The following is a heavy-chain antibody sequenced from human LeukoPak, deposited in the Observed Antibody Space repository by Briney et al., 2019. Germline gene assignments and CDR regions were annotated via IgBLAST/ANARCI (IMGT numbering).Heavy chain of an antibody. CDR2: ISGSGGST. V-gene: IGHV3-23*01. CDR3: ARDGGSYDSSGYFDY. J-gene: IGHJ4*02. D-gene: IGHD3-22*01. CDR1: GFTFSSYS. Sequence: GGSLRLSCAASGFTFSSYSMSWVRQAPGEGLEWVSAISGSGGSTYYADSVKGRFTISRDNSKNTLYLQMNSPRAEDTAVYYCARDGGSYDSSGYFDYWGQGTLVTVSS.